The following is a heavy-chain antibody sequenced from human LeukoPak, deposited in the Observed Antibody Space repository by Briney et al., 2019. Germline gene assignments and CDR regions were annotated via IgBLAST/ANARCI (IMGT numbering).Heavy chain of an antibody. CDR1: GYSISSGYY. CDR2: IYHSGST. V-gene: IGHV4-38-2*01. CDR3: ARVDSGSPIGAFDI. Sequence: SETLSLTCAVSGYSISSGYYWGWIRQPPGKGLEWIGSIYHSGSTYYNPSLKSRVTISVDTSKHQFSLKLSSVTAADTAVYYCARVDSGSPIGAFDIWGQGTMVTVSS. D-gene: IGHD1-26*01. J-gene: IGHJ3*02.